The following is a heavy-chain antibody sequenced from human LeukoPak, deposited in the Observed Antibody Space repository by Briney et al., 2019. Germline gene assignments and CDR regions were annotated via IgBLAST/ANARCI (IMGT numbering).Heavy chain of an antibody. CDR2: ISGSGGST. CDR1: GFTFSSYA. Sequence: SGGSLRLSCAASGFTFSSYAMSWVRQAPGKGLEWVSAISGSGGSTYYADSVKGRFTISRDNSKNTLYLQMNSLRAEDTAVYYCARDPAYDSSGYYVYWGQGTLVTVSS. CDR3: ARDPAYDSSGYYVY. V-gene: IGHV3-23*01. J-gene: IGHJ4*02. D-gene: IGHD3-22*01.